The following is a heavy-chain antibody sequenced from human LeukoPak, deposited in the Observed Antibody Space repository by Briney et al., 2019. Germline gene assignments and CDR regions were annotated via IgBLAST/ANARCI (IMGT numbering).Heavy chain of an antibody. CDR3: AKDLHDSSGYYYHHAFDI. V-gene: IGHV3-23*01. D-gene: IGHD3-22*01. CDR2: ISGSGDST. CDR1: GFTFKNAW. J-gene: IGHJ3*02. Sequence: GGSLRLSCAASGFTFKNAWMSWVRQAPGKGLEWVSAISGSGDSTYYADSVKGRFTISRDNSKNTLYLQMNSLRAEDTAIYYCAKDLHDSSGYYYHHAFDIWGQGTMVTVSS.